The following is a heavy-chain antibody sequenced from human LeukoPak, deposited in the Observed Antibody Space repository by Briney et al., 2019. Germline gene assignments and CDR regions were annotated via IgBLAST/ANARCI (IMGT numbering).Heavy chain of an antibody. CDR1: RFTFSSYG. CDR3: AKDRCSNGVGCYYYYMDV. Sequence: GSLRLSCAASRFTFSSYGMHWVRQAPGKGLEWVAYIQYDGSNEQYADSVKGRFSISRDSSKNILYLQMNSLRAEDTAVYYCAKDRCSNGVGCYYYYMDVWGKGTTVTISS. J-gene: IGHJ6*03. V-gene: IGHV3-30*02. D-gene: IGHD2-8*01. CDR2: IQYDGSNE.